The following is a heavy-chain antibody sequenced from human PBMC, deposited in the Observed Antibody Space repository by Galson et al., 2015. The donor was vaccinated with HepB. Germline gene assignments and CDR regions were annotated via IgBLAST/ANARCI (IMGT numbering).Heavy chain of an antibody. CDR1: GFTFSNYA. CDR3: AREPLEYSSSAHFDY. CDR2: ISGSAGST. V-gene: IGHV3-23*01. Sequence: SLRLSCAASGFTFSNYAMSWVRQAPGKGLEWVSSISGSAGSTFYADSVKGRFTISRDNSKNSLYLQMNSLRVEDTAVYYCAREPLEYSSSAHFDYWGQGTLVTVSS. D-gene: IGHD6-6*01. J-gene: IGHJ4*02.